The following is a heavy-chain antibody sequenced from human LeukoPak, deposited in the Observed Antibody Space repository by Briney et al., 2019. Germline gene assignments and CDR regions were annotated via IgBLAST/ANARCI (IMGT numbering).Heavy chain of an antibody. D-gene: IGHD5/OR15-5a*01. CDR2: FFYSGNT. J-gene: IGHJ4*02. V-gene: IGHV4-39*01. CDR1: GDSISSSGFY. Sequence: SGTLSLTCTVSGDSISSSGFYWGWIRQPPGKGLDWIGSFFYSGNTYYSPSLQSRVSISVDTSKNQFSLKLSSVTAADTAVYYCARCLHPTYYFDYWGQGTLVTVSS. CDR3: ARCLHPTYYFDY.